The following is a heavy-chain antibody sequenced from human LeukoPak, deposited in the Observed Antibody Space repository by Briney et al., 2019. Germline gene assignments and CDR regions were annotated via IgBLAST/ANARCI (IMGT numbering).Heavy chain of an antibody. CDR2: ISGSGGST. J-gene: IGHJ4*02. Sequence: GGFLRLSCAASGFTFSSYAMSWVRQAPGKGLEWVSAISGSGGSTYYADSVKGRFTISRDNSKNTLYLQMNSLRAEDTAVYYCAKAPSGSYIYYFDYWGQGTLVTVSS. CDR1: GFTFSSYA. D-gene: IGHD1-26*01. CDR3: AKAPSGSYIYYFDY. V-gene: IGHV3-23*01.